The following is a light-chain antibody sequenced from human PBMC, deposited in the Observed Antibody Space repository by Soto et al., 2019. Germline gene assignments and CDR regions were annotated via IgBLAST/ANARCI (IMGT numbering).Light chain of an antibody. CDR2: GAF. Sequence: EIVMTQSPVTLSVSPGERATLSCRASQSVRSNLAWYQQKPGQAPSLLIYGAFTRATGIPTRFSGTGSGTEFTLTISSLEPEDFAVYYCQQRSNWPWTFGQGTKVDIK. CDR3: QQRSNWPWT. V-gene: IGKV3-15*01. J-gene: IGKJ1*01. CDR1: QSVRSN.